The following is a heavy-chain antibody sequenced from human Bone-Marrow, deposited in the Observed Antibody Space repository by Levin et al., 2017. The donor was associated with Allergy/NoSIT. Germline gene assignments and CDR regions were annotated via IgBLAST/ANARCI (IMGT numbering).Heavy chain of an antibody. D-gene: IGHD1-26*01. CDR2: MNPNSGNT. CDR1: GYTFTSYD. Sequence: ASVKVSCKASGYTFTSYDINWVRQATGQGLEWMGWMNPNSGNTGYAQKFQGRVTMTRNTSISTAYMELSSLRSEDTAVYYCAREGLVGATTYYYYYYGMDGWGQGTTVTVSS. CDR3: AREGLVGATTYYYYYYGMDG. J-gene: IGHJ6*02. V-gene: IGHV1-8*01.